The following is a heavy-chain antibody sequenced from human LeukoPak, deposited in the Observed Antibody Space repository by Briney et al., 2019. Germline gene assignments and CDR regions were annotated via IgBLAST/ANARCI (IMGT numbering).Heavy chain of an antibody. V-gene: IGHV1-69*01. D-gene: IGHD4-17*01. CDR2: IIPIFGTA. J-gene: IGHJ4*02. CDR1: GGTFSSYA. CDR3: ARRRDYGAYYFDY. Sequence: GASVFVSCKASGGTFSSYAISWVRQAPGQGLEWMGGIIPIFGTANYAQKFQGRVTITADESTSTAYMELSSLGSEDTAVYYCARRRDYGAYYFDYWGQGTQVTVSS.